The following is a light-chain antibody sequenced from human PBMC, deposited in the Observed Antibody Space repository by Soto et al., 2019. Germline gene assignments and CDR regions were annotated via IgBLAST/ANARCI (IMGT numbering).Light chain of an antibody. J-gene: IGKJ1*01. Sequence: EIVLTQSPGTLSVSPGERATLSCRARQRISSNHLACYQQKPGQAPSLLIYGASSRATGIPDRFSGSGSGTDVTLTISGLEPEDSSIYYWQQDVSWTVGQGTNVEI. CDR2: GAS. CDR3: QQDVSWT. CDR1: QRISSNH. V-gene: IGKV3-20*01.